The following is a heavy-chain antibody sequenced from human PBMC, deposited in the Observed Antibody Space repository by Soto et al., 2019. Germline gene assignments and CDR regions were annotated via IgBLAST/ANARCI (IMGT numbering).Heavy chain of an antibody. CDR3: AKDFYGDYPGYFGS. CDR1: EFTCSSSA. CDR2: IRGSVGST. Sequence: EVHLLESGGGLVQPERSLRLSCAASEFTCSSSAMGWVRQAPGKGLEWVSGIRGSVGSTYYADSVEGRFTISRDNSKNTLYLQMNSLRAEDTAVYYCAKDFYGDYPGYFGSWGQGTRVTVSS. V-gene: IGHV3-23*01. D-gene: IGHD4-17*01. J-gene: IGHJ4*02.